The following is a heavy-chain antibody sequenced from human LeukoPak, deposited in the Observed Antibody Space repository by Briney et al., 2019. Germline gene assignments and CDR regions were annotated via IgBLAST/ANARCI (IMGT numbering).Heavy chain of an antibody. D-gene: IGHD3-9*01. CDR3: ASLRYFDWSSFDY. CDR1: GGSISSYY. CDR2: IYYSGST. V-gene: IGHV4-59*12. J-gene: IGHJ4*02. Sequence: TSETLSLTCTVSGGSISSYYWSWIRQPPGKGLEWIGYIYYSGSTNYNPSLKSRVTISVDTSKNQFSLKLSSVTAADTAVYYCASLRYFDWSSFDYWGQGTLVTVSS.